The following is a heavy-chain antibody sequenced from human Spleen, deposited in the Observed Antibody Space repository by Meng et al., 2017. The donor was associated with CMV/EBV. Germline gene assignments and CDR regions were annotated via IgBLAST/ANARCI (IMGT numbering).Heavy chain of an antibody. J-gene: IGHJ5*02. CDR3: ARDSGKSSWFWLDP. V-gene: IGHV1-69*05. CDR2: IIHMTGKT. CDR1: TLKTEG. D-gene: IGHD6-19*01. Sequence: TLKTEGISRVRQAQGQGLEWMGRIIHMTGKTNYAQRFQDRVAISTDVSTDGSTSTVYMELRSLRSGDAAVYYCARDSGKSSWFWLDPWGQGALVTVSS.